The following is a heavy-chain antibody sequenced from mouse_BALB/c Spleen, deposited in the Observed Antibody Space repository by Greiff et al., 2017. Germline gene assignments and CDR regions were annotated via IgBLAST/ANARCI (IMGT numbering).Heavy chain of an antibody. CDR3: ARWGEITTVKGTSAMDY. CDR1: GYTFTDYW. Sequence: QVQLQQPGAELVMPGASVKMSCKASGYTFTDYWMHWVKQRPGQGLEWIGAIDTSDSYTSYNQKFKGKATLTVDESSSTAYMQLSSLTSEDSAVYYCARWGEITTVKGTSAMDYGGQGTSVTVSS. V-gene: IGHV1-69*01. D-gene: IGHD1-1*01. CDR2: IDTSDSYT. J-gene: IGHJ4*01.